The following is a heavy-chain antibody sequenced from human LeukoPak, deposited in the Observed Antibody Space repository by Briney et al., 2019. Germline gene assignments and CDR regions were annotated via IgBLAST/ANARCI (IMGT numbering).Heavy chain of an antibody. Sequence: ASVKVSCKASGYTFTSYGISWVRQAPGQGLEWMGWISAYNGNTNCAQKLQGRATMTTDTSTSTAYMELRSLRSDDTAVYYCARESGRLRGGSYGYAFDTWGQGTMVTVSS. CDR3: ARESGRLRGGSYGYAFDT. J-gene: IGHJ3*02. V-gene: IGHV1-18*01. CDR1: GYTFTSYG. D-gene: IGHD1-26*01. CDR2: ISAYNGNT.